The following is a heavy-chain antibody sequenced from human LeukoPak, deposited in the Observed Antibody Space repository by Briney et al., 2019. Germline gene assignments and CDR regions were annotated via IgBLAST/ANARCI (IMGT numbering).Heavy chain of an antibody. CDR2: IRYDASNK. CDR3: AKTGLYGSGSFDY. D-gene: IGHD3-10*01. CDR1: GFTFSSYG. V-gene: IGHV3-30*02. Sequence: GRSLRLSCAASGFTFSSYGMHWVRQAPGKGLEWVAFIRYDASNKYYADSVKGRFTISRDSSKNTLYLQMNSLRAEDTAVYYCAKTGLYGSGSFDYWGQGTLVTVSS. J-gene: IGHJ4*02.